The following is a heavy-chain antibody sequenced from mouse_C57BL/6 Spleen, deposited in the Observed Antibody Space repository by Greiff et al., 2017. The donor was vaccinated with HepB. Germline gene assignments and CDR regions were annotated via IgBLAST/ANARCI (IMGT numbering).Heavy chain of an antibody. CDR3: TTGGPSFDY. CDR1: GFNIKDDY. CDR2: IDPENGDT. J-gene: IGHJ2*01. Sequence: DVKLQESGAELVRPGASVKLSCTASGFNIKDDYMHWVKQRPEQGLEWIGWIDPENGDTEYASKFQGKATITADTSSNTAYLQLSSLTSEDTAVYYCTTGGPSFDYGGQGTTLTVSS. V-gene: IGHV14-4*01.